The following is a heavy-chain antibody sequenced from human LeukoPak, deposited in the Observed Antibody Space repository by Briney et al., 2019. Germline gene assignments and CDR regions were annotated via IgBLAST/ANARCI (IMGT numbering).Heavy chain of an antibody. V-gene: IGHV4-39*01. Sequence: SETLSLTCTVSGGSISSSSYYWGWIRQPPGKGLEWIGSIYYSGSTYYNPSLKSRVTISVDTSKNQFSLKLSSVTAADTAVYYRAAREECNSTSCPPFDYWGQGTLVTVSS. CDR1: GGSISSSSYY. CDR2: IYYSGST. J-gene: IGHJ4*02. CDR3: AAREECNSTSCPPFDY. D-gene: IGHD2-2*01.